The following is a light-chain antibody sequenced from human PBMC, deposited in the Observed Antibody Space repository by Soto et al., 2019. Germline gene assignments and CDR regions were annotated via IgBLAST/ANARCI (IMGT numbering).Light chain of an antibody. CDR2: GAS. J-gene: IGKJ1*01. V-gene: IGKV3-20*01. CDR3: QQYGSSRT. CDR1: QTVSSTY. Sequence: IVLTQSPDTLSLSPGERATLSCRASQTVSSTYLAWYQQKPGQAPRLLIYGASSRATGIPDRFSGSGSGTDFTLTISRLEPEDFAVYYCQQYGSSRTFGQGTKVDIK.